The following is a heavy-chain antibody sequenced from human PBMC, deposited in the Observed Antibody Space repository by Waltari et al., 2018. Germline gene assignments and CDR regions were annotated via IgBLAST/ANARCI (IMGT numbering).Heavy chain of an antibody. Sequence: QVQLQESGPGLVKPSETLSLTCTVSGGSISSYYWSWIWQPPGKGLEWIGYIYYSGSTNYNPSPKSRVTISVDTSKNQFSLKLSSVTAADTAVYYCARVPGSDAFDIWGQGTMVTVSS. D-gene: IGHD3-10*01. CDR1: GGSISSYY. V-gene: IGHV4-59*01. J-gene: IGHJ3*02. CDR3: ARVPGSDAFDI. CDR2: IYYSGST.